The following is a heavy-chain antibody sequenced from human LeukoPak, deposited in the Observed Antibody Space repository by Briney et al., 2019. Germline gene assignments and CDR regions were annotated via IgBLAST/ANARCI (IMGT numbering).Heavy chain of an antibody. D-gene: IGHD3-10*01. CDR3: VRWGVEAGMDC. Sequence: GGSLRLSCAASGFTFSSYAMSWVRQAPGKGLEWVANINPDGSDATYVDSVEGRFIISRDNAKKSLLLQMNSLRVEETSVYYCVRWGVEAGMDCWGQGSLVTVSS. CDR1: GFTFSSYA. CDR2: INPDGSDA. J-gene: IGHJ4*02. V-gene: IGHV3-7*01.